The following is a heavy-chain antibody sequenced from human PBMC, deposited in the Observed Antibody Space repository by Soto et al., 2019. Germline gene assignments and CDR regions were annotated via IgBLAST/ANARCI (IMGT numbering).Heavy chain of an antibody. CDR2: VSFDGKVT. CDR1: GFTFNSLS. V-gene: IGHV3-30*04. J-gene: IGHJ4*02. CDR3: ARKPYGDSQYFDY. D-gene: IGHD2-21*02. Sequence: QVQLVESGGGMVQAGTSLRLSCTGSGFTFNSLSLHWVRQGPDKGLEWVAVVSFDGKVTYYADSVKGRFTVSRDNSKNTMYRQTNRLRAEDTAVYYCARKPYGDSQYFDYWGQGTPVTVSS.